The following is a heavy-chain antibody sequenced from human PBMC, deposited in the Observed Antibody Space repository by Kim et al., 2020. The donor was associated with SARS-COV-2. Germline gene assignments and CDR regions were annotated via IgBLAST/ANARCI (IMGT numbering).Heavy chain of an antibody. CDR3: AKMAVVGDYKYYYYYGM. CDR1: GFTFDIYA. V-gene: IGHV3-23*01. Sequence: GGSLRLSCVGSGFTFDIYAMSWVRQAPGKGLEWVSVISGGGVNKFYADSVRGRFTISRDNSKNTLYLQMNSLRDEDTALYYCAKMAVVGDYKYYYYYGM. J-gene: IGHJ6*01. D-gene: IGHD4-17*01. CDR2: ISGGGVNK.